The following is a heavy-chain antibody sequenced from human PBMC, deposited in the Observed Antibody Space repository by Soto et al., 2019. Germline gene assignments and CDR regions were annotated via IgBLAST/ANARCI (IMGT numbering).Heavy chain of an antibody. CDR3: ARGYSSSSWLNYYYYGMDV. V-gene: IGHV4-31*03. CDR2: IYYSGST. D-gene: IGHD6-6*01. CDR1: GGSISSGGYY. Sequence: QVQLQESGPGLVKPSQTLSLTCTVSGGSISSGGYYWSWIRQHPGKGLEWIGYIYYSGSTYYNPSLKSRVTISVDTSKNQFSLKLSSVTAADTAVYYCARGYSSSSWLNYYYYGMDVWGQGTTVTVSS. J-gene: IGHJ6*02.